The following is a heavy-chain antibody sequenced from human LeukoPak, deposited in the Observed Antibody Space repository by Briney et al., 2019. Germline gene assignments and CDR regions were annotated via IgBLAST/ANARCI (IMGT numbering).Heavy chain of an antibody. Sequence: GGSLRLSCVAYGFNFRDYSMSWVRQAPGKGLDWVSGISGTSSYMYYGDSVKGRFTVSRDNAKNSLYLQMESLRVEDTAVYYCARVGRAGEGYYDSSGYFPLHFDYWGQGTLVTVSS. CDR1: GFNFRDYS. CDR2: ISGTSSYM. V-gene: IGHV3-21*01. J-gene: IGHJ4*02. D-gene: IGHD3-22*01. CDR3: ARVGRAGEGYYDSSGYFPLHFDY.